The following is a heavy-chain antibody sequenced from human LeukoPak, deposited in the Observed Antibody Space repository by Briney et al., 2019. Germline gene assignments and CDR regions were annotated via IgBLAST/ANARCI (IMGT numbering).Heavy chain of an antibody. D-gene: IGHD1-1*01. J-gene: IGHJ5*02. CDR3: ARGEGRNWNNWFDP. Sequence: SETLSLTCAVYGGSFSGYYWSWIRQPPGKGLEWIGEINHSGSTNYNPSLKSRVTISVDTSKNQFSLKLSSVTAADTAVYYCARGEGRNWNNWFDPWGQGTLVTVSS. CDR2: INHSGST. CDR1: GGSFSGYY. V-gene: IGHV4-34*01.